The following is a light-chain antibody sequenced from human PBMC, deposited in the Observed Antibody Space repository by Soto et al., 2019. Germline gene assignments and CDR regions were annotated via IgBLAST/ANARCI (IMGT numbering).Light chain of an antibody. J-gene: IGLJ3*02. Sequence: QSLLTQPPSASGTPGQRVTISCSGSSSNIGSNYVYWYQQLPGTAPKLLIYRNNQRPSGVPDRFSGSKSGTSAFLAISGLRSEDEADYYCAAWDDSLSGWVFGGGTKLTVL. CDR3: AAWDDSLSGWV. V-gene: IGLV1-47*01. CDR1: SSNIGSNY. CDR2: RNN.